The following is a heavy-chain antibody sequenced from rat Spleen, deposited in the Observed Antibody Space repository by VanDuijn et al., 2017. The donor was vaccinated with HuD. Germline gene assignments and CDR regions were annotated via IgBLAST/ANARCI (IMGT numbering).Heavy chain of an antibody. CDR1: GFTFSDYN. Sequence: EVQLVESGGGLVQPGRSLKLSCAASGFTFSDYNMAWVRQAPKKGLEWVASISTGGGNTYYRDSVKGRFTISRDNAKSTLYLQMNSLKSEETATYYGSNNWELYYWGQGVMVTVSS. CDR3: SNNWELYY. CDR2: ISTGGGNT. V-gene: IGHV5S11*01. J-gene: IGHJ2*01. D-gene: IGHD5-1*01.